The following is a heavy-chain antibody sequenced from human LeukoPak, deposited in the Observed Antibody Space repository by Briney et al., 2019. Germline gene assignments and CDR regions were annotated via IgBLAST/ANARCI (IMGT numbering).Heavy chain of an antibody. V-gene: IGHV3-7*01. J-gene: IGHJ4*02. CDR2: IKQDGSEK. CDR3: ARDPEGVVAATPSYFDY. Sequence: GGSLRLSCAASGFTFSSYWMSWVRQAPGKGLEWVANIKQDGSEKYYVDSVKGRFTISRDNAKNSLYLQMNSLRAEDTAVCYCARDPEGVVAATPSYFDYWGQGTLVTVSS. CDR1: GFTFSSYW. D-gene: IGHD2-15*01.